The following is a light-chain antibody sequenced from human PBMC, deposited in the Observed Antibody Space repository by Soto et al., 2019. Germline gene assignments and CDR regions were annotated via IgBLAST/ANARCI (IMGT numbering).Light chain of an antibody. CDR1: SSDVGGYNY. CDR3: SSYAGSYTLYV. V-gene: IGLV2-8*01. CDR2: EVN. J-gene: IGLJ1*01. Sequence: QSALTQPPSASGSPGQSVTISCTGTSSDVGGYNYVSWYQQHPGKAPKLIISEVNKRPSGVPDRFSGSKSGNTASLTVSGLHADDEADYYCSSYAGSYTLYVFGTGTKLTVL.